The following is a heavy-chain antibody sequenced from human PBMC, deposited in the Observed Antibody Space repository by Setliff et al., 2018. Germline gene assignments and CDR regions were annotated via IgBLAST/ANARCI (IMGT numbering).Heavy chain of an antibody. CDR1: GGSISSSSYY. CDR3: ARRETYYNFWSGYYAY. J-gene: IGHJ4*02. CDR2: IYYSGST. Sequence: SETLSLTCTVSGGSISSSSYYWGWIRQPPGKGLEWIGSIYYSGSTYYNPSLKSRVTISVDTSKNQFSLKLSSVTAADTAVYYCARRETYYNFWSGYYAYWGQGTLVTV. D-gene: IGHD3-3*01. V-gene: IGHV4-39*07.